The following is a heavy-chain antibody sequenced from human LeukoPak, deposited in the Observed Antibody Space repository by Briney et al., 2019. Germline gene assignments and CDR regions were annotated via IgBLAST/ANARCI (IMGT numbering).Heavy chain of an antibody. CDR3: AKAVILYGGSYNYFDY. J-gene: IGHJ4*02. Sequence: PGGSLRLSCAASGFTFSSYGMHWVRQAPGKGLEWVAFIRYDGSNKYYADSVKGRFTISRDNSKNTLYLQMNSLRAEDTAVYYCAKAVILYGGSYNYFDYWGQGTLVTVSS. V-gene: IGHV3-30*02. D-gene: IGHD1-26*01. CDR1: GFTFSSYG. CDR2: IRYDGSNK.